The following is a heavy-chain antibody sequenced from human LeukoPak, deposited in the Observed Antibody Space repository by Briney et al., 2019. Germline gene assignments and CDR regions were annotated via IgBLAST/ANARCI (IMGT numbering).Heavy chain of an antibody. CDR2: IYYSGST. CDR1: GRSISSYY. V-gene: IGHV4-59*01. Sequence: PSETLSLTCTVSGRSISSYYWSWLRQPPGKGRECLGYIYYSGSTNYNPSLKSRVTISVDTSKNQFSLKLSSVTAADTAVYYCARGVCSGGSCGEDAFDIWGQGTMVTVSS. CDR3: ARGVCSGGSCGEDAFDI. D-gene: IGHD2-15*01. J-gene: IGHJ3*02.